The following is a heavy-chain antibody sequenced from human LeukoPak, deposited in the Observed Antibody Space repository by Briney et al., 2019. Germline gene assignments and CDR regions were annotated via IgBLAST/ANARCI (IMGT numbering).Heavy chain of an antibody. D-gene: IGHD3-16*01. V-gene: IGHV1-46*01. CDR3: ARDGELWKTFDY. CDR2: INPSGGST. Sequence: ASVKVSCKASGYTFTSYYMHWVRQAPGQGLEWMGIINPSGGSTSYAQRFQGRVTMTRDMSTSTVYMELSSLRSEDTAVYYCARDGELWKTFDYWGQGTLVTVSS. J-gene: IGHJ4*02. CDR1: GYTFTSYY.